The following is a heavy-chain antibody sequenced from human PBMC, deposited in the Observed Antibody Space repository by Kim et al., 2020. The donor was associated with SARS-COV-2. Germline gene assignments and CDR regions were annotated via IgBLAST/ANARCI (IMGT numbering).Heavy chain of an antibody. Sequence: GGSLRLSCAASGFTFSSYGMHWVRQAPGKGLEWVAVIWYDGSNKYYADSVKGRFTISRDNSKNTLYLQMNSLRAEDTAVYYCARDDPPYYDILTGPSPLGYWGQGTLVTVSS. J-gene: IGHJ4*02. D-gene: IGHD3-9*01. CDR1: GFTFSSYG. CDR2: IWYDGSNK. V-gene: IGHV3-33*01. CDR3: ARDDPPYYDILTGPSPLGY.